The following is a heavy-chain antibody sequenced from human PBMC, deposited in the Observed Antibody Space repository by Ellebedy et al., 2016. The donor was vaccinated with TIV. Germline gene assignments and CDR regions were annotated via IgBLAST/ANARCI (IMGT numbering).Heavy chain of an antibody. J-gene: IGHJ5*02. Sequence: AASVKVSCKASGYTFTGYYMHWVRQAPGQGLEWMGWNNPNSGGTNYAQKFQGRVTMTRDTSISTAYMELSRLRSDDTAVYYCAREDCSSTSCYFDPWGQGTLVTVSS. CDR1: GYTFTGYY. D-gene: IGHD2-2*01. V-gene: IGHV1-2*02. CDR3: AREDCSSTSCYFDP. CDR2: NNPNSGGT.